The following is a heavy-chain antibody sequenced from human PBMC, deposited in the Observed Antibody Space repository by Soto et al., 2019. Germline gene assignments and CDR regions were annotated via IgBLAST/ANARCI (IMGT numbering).Heavy chain of an antibody. CDR1: GSRFSNYV. Sequence: QVQLVQSGAEVKTPGSSLKVSCTVSGSRFSNYVISWVRQAPGHGLEWLGRIIPIFNTTEYAQKFRGRVTITPDTSTNTASLELSTLTSDDTAVYYCAREGRGKKAGYNGLVSLGYWGQGTLVTVSS. D-gene: IGHD2-2*02. V-gene: IGHV1-69*06. CDR3: AREGRGKKAGYNGLVSLGY. J-gene: IGHJ4*02. CDR2: IIPIFNTT.